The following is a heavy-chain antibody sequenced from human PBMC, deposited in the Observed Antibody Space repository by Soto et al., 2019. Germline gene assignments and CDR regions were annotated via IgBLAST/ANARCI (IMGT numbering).Heavy chain of an antibody. CDR3: ARGNPFNYAGFDV. CDR2: MNAKSGDT. V-gene: IGHV1-8*01. J-gene: IGHJ6*02. D-gene: IGHD3-16*01. CDR1: GYTFSDFD. Sequence: ASVNVSCKASGYTFSDFDINWLRQAAGQGPEWMGWMNAKSGDTFSAQRLQGKFNMTWDTSLSTAYMEVGSLTSDDAAIYYCARGNPFNYAGFDVWGQGTTVTVSS.